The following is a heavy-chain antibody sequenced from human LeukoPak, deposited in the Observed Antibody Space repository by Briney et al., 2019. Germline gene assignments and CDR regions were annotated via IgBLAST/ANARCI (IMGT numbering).Heavy chain of an antibody. CDR3: ARGRGGSLYYYMDV. CDR2: MNPNSANT. J-gene: IGHJ6*03. V-gene: IGHV1-8*03. Sequence: ASVKVSCKASGYTFTSYYMHWVRQATGQGLEWMGWMNPNSANTGYAQKFQGRVSVTGNTSISTVYMELSSLRSEDTAVYYCARGRGGSLYYYMDVWGKGTTVTVSS. CDR1: GYTFTSYY. D-gene: IGHD1-26*01.